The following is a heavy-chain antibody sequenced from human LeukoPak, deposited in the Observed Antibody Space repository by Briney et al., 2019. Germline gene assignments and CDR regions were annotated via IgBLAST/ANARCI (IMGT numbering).Heavy chain of an antibody. CDR3: ARASYCSSSTCYYEGAFDI. Sequence: SETLSLTCTVSGYSISSGCYWCWIRHPPRGGLEWIGSSYYSGSTYYDPSLQSRVTISVDTSKNQFSLKLRSEPAADTAVYYCARASYCSSSTCYYEGAFDIWGQGKTVTVSS. D-gene: IGHD2-2*01. CDR1: GYSISSGCY. J-gene: IGHJ3*02. V-gene: IGHV4-38-2*02. CDR2: SYYSGST.